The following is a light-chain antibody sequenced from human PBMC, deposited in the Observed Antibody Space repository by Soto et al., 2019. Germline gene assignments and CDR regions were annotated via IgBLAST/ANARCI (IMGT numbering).Light chain of an antibody. CDR1: QSVLYSSNNLNY. Sequence: DIVLTQSPDSLAVSLGERATINCKSSQSVLYSSNNLNYLAWYQQKPGQPPKLLIYWASTRESGVPDRFSGSGSGADFTLTISSLQAEDGAVYYCQQYYSTPLTFGQGTRLEMK. CDR3: QQYYSTPLT. J-gene: IGKJ5*01. V-gene: IGKV4-1*01. CDR2: WAS.